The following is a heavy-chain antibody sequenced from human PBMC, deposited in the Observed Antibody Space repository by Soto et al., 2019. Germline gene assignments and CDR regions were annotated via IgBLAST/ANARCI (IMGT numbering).Heavy chain of an antibody. CDR1: GGSINSGGYY. V-gene: IGHV4-31*03. CDR2: IYYSGST. D-gene: IGHD3-22*01. J-gene: IGHJ4*02. Sequence: KPSETLSLTCTVSGGSINSGGYYWSWIRQHPGKGLEWIGYIYYSGSTYYNPSLKSRVTISVDTSKNQFSLKLTSVTAADTAVYYCSRRDSGGYAWRNWGQGTLVTVSS. CDR3: SRRDSGGYAWRN.